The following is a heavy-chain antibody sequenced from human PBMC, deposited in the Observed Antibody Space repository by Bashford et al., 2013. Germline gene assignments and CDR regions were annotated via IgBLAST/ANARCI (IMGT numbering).Heavy chain of an antibody. Sequence: VRQAPRTRLEWMGWISAYNGNTNYAQKLQGRVTMTTDTSTSTAYMELRSLRSDDTAVYYCARDDENTLYYYYGMDVWGQGTTVTVSS. D-gene: IGHD1/OR15-1a*01. CDR2: ISAYNGNT. J-gene: IGHJ6*02. CDR3: ARDDENTLYYYYGMDV. V-gene: IGHV1-18*01.